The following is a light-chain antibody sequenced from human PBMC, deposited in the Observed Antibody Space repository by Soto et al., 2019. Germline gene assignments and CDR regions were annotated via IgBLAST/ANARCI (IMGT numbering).Light chain of an antibody. V-gene: IGLV2-23*01. CDR2: QDN. CDR3: CSYAGGTTYV. Sequence: QSVLTQPASVSGSPGQSITISCTGTSSDVGGYTLVSWYQQHPGKAPTLMIYQDNKRPSGVSNRFSGSKSGNMASLTISGLQAEDEADYYCCSYAGGTTYVFGTGTKLTVL. CDR1: SSDVGGYTL. J-gene: IGLJ1*01.